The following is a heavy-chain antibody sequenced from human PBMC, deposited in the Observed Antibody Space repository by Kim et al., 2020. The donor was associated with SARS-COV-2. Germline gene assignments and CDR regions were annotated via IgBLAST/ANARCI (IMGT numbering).Heavy chain of an antibody. D-gene: IGHD3-10*01. J-gene: IGHJ6*02. CDR3: ARDRRFGELFNYYYGMNV. Sequence: GGSLRLSCAASGFTFSSYSMNWVRQAPGKGLEWVSYISSSSSTIYYADSVKGRFTISRDNAKNSLYLQMNSLRDEDTAVYYCARDRRFGELFNYYYGMNVWGQGTTVTVSS. CDR1: GFTFSSYS. V-gene: IGHV3-48*02. CDR2: ISSSSSTI.